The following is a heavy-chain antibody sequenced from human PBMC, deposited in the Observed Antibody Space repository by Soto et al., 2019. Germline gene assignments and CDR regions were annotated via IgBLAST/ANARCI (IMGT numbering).Heavy chain of an antibody. CDR1: GFTFSSYG. J-gene: IGHJ6*02. CDR2: ISYDGSNK. D-gene: IGHD3-3*01. CDR3: AKSDFWSGSTRSQYYYYGMDV. Sequence: GGSLRLSCAAPGFTFSSYGMHWVRQAPGKGLEWVAVISYDGSNKYYADSVKGRFTISRDNSKNTLYLQMNSLRAEDTAVYYCAKSDFWSGSTRSQYYYYGMDVWGQGTTVTVSS. V-gene: IGHV3-30*18.